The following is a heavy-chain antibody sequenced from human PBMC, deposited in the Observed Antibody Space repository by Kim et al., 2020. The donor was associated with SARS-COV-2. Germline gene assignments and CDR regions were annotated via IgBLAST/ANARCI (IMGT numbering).Heavy chain of an antibody. V-gene: IGHV3-30*01. D-gene: IGHD2-15*01. Sequence: SVKGRFTISRDNPKNTLYLQMDSLRAEDTAMYYCARDNCSGGSCYSYFDCWGQGTLVTVSS. J-gene: IGHJ4*02. CDR3: ARDNCSGGSCYSYFDC.